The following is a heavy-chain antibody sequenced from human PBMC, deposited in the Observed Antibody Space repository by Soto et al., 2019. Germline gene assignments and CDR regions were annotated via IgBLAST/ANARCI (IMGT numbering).Heavy chain of an antibody. D-gene: IGHD3-9*01. Sequence: QVQLVQSGAEVKKSGASVTVSCKASGFTFTSYGISWVRQAPGQGLEWVGWISGYNGNTRYVQKLQGRVSMTTDTSASTAYMELRSLSSDDTAVYYCARGQYFAWLSGLHYWGQGTLVIVSS. V-gene: IGHV1-18*04. J-gene: IGHJ4*02. CDR1: GFTFTSYG. CDR3: ARGQYFAWLSGLHY. CDR2: ISGYNGNT.